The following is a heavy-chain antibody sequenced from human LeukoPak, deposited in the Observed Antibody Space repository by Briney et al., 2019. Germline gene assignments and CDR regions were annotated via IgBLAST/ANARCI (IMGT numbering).Heavy chain of an antibody. CDR3: AANSGSYYGLAY. Sequence: GASVKVSCKVSGYTLTELSMHWVRQAPGKGLEWMGGFDPEDGETIYAQKFQGRVTMTEDTSTDTAYMELSSLRSEDTAVYYCAANSGSYYGLAYWGQGTLVTVSS. CDR2: FDPEDGET. J-gene: IGHJ4*02. V-gene: IGHV1-24*01. D-gene: IGHD1-26*01. CDR1: GYTLTELS.